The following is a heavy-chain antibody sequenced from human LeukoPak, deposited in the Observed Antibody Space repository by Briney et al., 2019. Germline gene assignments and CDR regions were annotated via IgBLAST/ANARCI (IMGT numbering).Heavy chain of an antibody. CDR2: IIPIFGTA. V-gene: IGHV1-69*05. D-gene: IGHD1-7*01. Sequence: ASVKVSCKASGGTFSSDAISWVRQAPGQGLEWMGGIIPIFGTANYAQKFQGRVTVTTDESTSTAYMELSSLRSEDTAVYYCASSSSWNYIMAYWGQGILVTVSS. J-gene: IGHJ4*02. CDR1: GGTFSSDA. CDR3: ASSSSWNYIMAY.